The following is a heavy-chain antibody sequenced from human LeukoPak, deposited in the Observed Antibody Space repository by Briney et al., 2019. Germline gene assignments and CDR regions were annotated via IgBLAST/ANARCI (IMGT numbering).Heavy chain of an antibody. CDR2: TSSRSNYI. V-gene: IGHV3-21*06. J-gene: IGHJ6*03. CDR1: GITFSEYS. Sequence: GGSLRLSCIASGITFSEYSMTWVRQAPGKGLEWVSSTSSRSNYIHYADSLKGRFTTSRDNAENSLYLQMNSLRAEDTAVYYCARLLIVVEPTAPFSTSYYMDVWGKGTTVTVSS. CDR3: ARLLIVVEPTAPFSTSYYMDV. D-gene: IGHD2-15*01.